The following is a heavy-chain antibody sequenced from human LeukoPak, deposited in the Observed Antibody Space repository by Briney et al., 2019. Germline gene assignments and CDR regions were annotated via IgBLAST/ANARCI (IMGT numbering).Heavy chain of an antibody. D-gene: IGHD5-18*01. J-gene: IGHJ4*02. V-gene: IGHV1-24*01. CDR3: VTGRIQVWLPVNFDY. Sequence: ASVKVSCKVSGYTLTELSMHWVRQAPGKGLEWMGGFDPEDGETIYAQKFQGRVTMTEDTSTDTAYMELSSLRSEDTAVYHCVTGRIQVWLPVNFDYWGQGTLVTVSS. CDR2: FDPEDGET. CDR1: GYTLTELS.